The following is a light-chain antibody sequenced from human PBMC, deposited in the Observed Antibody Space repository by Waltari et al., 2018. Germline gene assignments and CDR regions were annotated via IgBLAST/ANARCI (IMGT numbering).Light chain of an antibody. CDR2: YDS. Sequence: SYVVTQSPSVSVAPGETARIACGGDNTGRTSGRWYQQRPGQAPVLVISYDSDRPSGIPERFSGSNSGNTAALTISWVEAEDEADYYCLVWHSTIDHQGVFGGGTKLTVL. V-gene: IGLV3-21*04. CDR3: LVWHSTIDHQGV. CDR1: NTGRTS. J-gene: IGLJ2*01.